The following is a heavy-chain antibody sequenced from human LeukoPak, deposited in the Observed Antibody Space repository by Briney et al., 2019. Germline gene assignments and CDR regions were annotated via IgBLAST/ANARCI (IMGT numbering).Heavy chain of an antibody. V-gene: IGHV3-21*01. J-gene: IGHJ4*02. CDR2: ISSSSSYI. CDR1: GFAFSSYS. CDR3: ARDWGKLVGATRGGYFDY. D-gene: IGHD1-26*01. Sequence: GGSLRLSCAASGFAFSSYSMNWVRQAPGKGLEWVSSISSSSSYIYYADSVKGRFTISRDNAKNSLYLQMNSLRAEDTAVYYCARDWGKLVGATRGGYFDYWGQGTLVTVSS.